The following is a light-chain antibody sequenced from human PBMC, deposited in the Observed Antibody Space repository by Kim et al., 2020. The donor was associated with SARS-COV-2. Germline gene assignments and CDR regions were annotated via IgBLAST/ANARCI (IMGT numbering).Light chain of an antibody. J-gene: IGKJ4*01. CDR2: DAS. V-gene: IGKV1D-13*01. Sequence: AIQLTQSPSYLSASVGDRVTITCRTSQGISSALALYQHKPGKTPKLLIYDASSLDSGVPSRFSGSGSGTDFTLTISSLQPEDFATYYCQQFNNFGLTFGGGTKVDIK. CDR1: QGISSA. CDR3: QQFNNFGLT.